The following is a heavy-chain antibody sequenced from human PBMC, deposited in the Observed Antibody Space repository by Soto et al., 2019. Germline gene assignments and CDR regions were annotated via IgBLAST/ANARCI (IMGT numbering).Heavy chain of an antibody. CDR2: INPNNGDT. J-gene: IGHJ6*02. CDR3: ARDFVGVVIDYGMDV. CDR1: GYSFAGYF. Sequence: AAVKFSCKASGYSFAGYFVHWVRQAPGQGLEWMGWINPNNGDTNYSQKFQGRVSMTRDTPINTAYMELSRLTSDDTAGYYCARDFVGVVIDYGMDVWGQGTTVTVSS. D-gene: IGHD2-21*01. V-gene: IGHV1-2*02.